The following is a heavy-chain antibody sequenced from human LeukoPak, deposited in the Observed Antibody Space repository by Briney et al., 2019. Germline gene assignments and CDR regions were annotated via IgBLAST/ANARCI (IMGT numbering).Heavy chain of an antibody. CDR2: IIPIFGTA. J-gene: IGHJ6*03. Sequence: SVKVSCKASGCTFSSYAISWVRQAPGQGLAWMGGIIPIFGTANYAQKFQGRVTLNMDEPTSTASMELSRLRSEDTAVYYCASSYFDWLRPNYYYYYYMDVWGKGTTVTVSS. V-gene: IGHV1-69*05. CDR3: ASSYFDWLRPNYYYYYYMDV. D-gene: IGHD3-9*01. CDR1: GCTFSSYA.